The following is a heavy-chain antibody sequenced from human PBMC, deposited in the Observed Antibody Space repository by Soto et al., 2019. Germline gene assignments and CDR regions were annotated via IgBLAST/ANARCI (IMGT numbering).Heavy chain of an antibody. CDR2: IYYSGST. Sequence: LSLTCTVSGGSISSSSYYWGWIRQPPGKGLEWIGSIYYSGSTYYNPSLKSRVTISVDTSKNQFSLKLSSVTAADTAVYYCASQQLVHYYYGMDGWGQGTTVTVSS. V-gene: IGHV4-39*01. J-gene: IGHJ6*02. CDR1: GGSISSSSYY. D-gene: IGHD6-13*01. CDR3: ASQQLVHYYYGMDG.